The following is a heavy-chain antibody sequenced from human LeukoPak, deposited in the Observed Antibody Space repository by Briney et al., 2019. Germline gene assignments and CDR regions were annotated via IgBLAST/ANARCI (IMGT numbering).Heavy chain of an antibody. D-gene: IGHD3-10*01. CDR2: ISWNSGSE. CDR3: GRDIVIGSGTYLD. J-gene: IGHJ4*02. Sequence: GGSLRLSCAASGFSFDDYAMHWLRHAPGKGLQWVSGISWNSGSEGYADSVKGRFTISRDNAKSTLYLQMNSLRAEDTAVYYCGRDIVIGSGTYLDWGQGTLVTVSS. V-gene: IGHV3-9*01. CDR1: GFSFDDYA.